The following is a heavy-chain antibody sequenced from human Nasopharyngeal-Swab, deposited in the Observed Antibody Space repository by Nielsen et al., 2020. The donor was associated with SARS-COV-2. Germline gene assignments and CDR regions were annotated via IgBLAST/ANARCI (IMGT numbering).Heavy chain of an antibody. J-gene: IGHJ4*02. Sequence: WIRQPPGKGLEWVANIKRDGSERYYMDSVEGRFTISRDNAKNSLCLQMNSLRAEDTTVYYCARVLSGWLPYWGQGTLVTVSS. CDR3: ARVLSGWLPY. D-gene: IGHD6-19*01. CDR2: IKRDGSER. V-gene: IGHV3-7*01.